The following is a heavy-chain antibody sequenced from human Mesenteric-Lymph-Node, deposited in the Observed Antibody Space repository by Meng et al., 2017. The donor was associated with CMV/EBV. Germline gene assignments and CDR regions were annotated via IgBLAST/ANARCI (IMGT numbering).Heavy chain of an antibody. D-gene: IGHD3-3*01. CDR1: GYTFTDFH. V-gene: IGHV1-2*02. CDR3: ARDRDFWSGNFDY. Sequence: ASVKVSCKASGYTFTDFHIHWVRQAPGQGLEWMGWINPNSGDTNYAQKFQGRVTMTRDTSISTAYMELSRLRSDDTAVYYCARDRDFWSGNFDYWGQGTLVTVSS. J-gene: IGHJ4*02. CDR2: INPNSGDT.